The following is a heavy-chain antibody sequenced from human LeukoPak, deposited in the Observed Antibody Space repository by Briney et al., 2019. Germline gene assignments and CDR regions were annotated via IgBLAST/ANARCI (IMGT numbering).Heavy chain of an antibody. Sequence: PSETLSLTCTVSGGSISSYYWSWIRQPPGKGLEWIGYIYYSGSTNYNPSLKSRVTISVDTSKNQFSLKLSSVTAADTAVYYCARLPATKYYYDSSGPETPFDYWGQGTLVTVSS. V-gene: IGHV4-59*12. CDR2: IYYSGST. CDR1: GGSISSYY. D-gene: IGHD3-22*01. J-gene: IGHJ4*02. CDR3: ARLPATKYYYDSSGPETPFDY.